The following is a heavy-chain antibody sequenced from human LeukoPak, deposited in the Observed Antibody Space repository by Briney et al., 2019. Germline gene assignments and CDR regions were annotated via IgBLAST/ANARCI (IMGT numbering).Heavy chain of an antibody. D-gene: IGHD3-9*01. CDR3: AKWGDYDVLTGYYDSDY. CDR2: VSGRDTST. V-gene: IGHV3-23*01. J-gene: IGHJ4*02. Sequence: GASLRLSCAASGFTFSNYATSWVRQAPGKGLEWVSAVSGRDTSTYYADSVKGRFTISRDNSKNTLYLQMNSLRAEDTAIYYCAKWGDYDVLTGYYDSDYWGQGTLVTVSS. CDR1: GFTFSNYA.